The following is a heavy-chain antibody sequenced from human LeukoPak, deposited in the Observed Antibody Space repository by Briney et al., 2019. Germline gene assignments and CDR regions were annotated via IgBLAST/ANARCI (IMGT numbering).Heavy chain of an antibody. CDR2: ISAYNGNT. V-gene: IGHV1-18*01. J-gene: IGHJ5*02. CDR1: GYTFTSYG. CDR3: ARGRRWELLHVWFDP. D-gene: IGHD1-26*01. Sequence: ASVKVSCKASGYTFTSYGISWVRQAPGQGLEWMGWISAYNGNTNYAQKLQGRVTMTRNTSISTAYMELSSLRSEDTAVYYCARGRRWELLHVWFDPWGQGTLVTVSS.